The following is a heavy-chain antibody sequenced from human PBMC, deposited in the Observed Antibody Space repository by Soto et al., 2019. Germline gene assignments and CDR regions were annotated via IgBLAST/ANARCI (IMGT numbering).Heavy chain of an antibody. CDR2: ISYDGSNK. CDR1: GFTFSSYA. CDR3: ARGDKLRSGMDV. V-gene: IGHV3-30-3*01. J-gene: IGHJ6*02. D-gene: IGHD1-7*01. Sequence: QVQLVESGGGVVQPGRSLRLSCAASGFTFSSYAMHWVRQAPGKGLEWVAVISYDGSNKYYADSVKGRFTISRDKSKNTLYLQMNSLRAEDTAVYYCARGDKLRSGMDVWGQGTTVTVSS.